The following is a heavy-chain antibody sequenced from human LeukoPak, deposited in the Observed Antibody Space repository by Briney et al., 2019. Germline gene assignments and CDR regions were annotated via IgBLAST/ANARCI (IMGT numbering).Heavy chain of an antibody. CDR1: GFTFSSYT. CDR3: AKGGDGSYYSRADC. D-gene: IGHD2-15*01. V-gene: IGHV3-23*01. Sequence: GGSLRLSCAASGFTFSSYTMTWVRQAPGKGLEWVSTIGGNASGTFYADSVKGRFTISRDNSKNTLYLQMNSLRAEDTAVYYCAKGGDGSYYSRADCWGQGTLVTVSS. J-gene: IGHJ4*02. CDR2: IGGNASGT.